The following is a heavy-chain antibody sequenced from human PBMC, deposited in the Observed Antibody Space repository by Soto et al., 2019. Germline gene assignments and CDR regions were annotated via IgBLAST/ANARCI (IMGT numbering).Heavy chain of an antibody. J-gene: IGHJ6*01. Sequence: VKVSCRVSGYTLTELSMHWMRLAPGKGLEWMGGFDPEDGETIYAQKFQGRVTMTEDTSTDTAYMELSCLRSEDTAVYFCLTIAAAGNDYYYLMDVWGQGTTVTVSS. D-gene: IGHD6-13*01. CDR3: LTIAAAGNDYYYLMDV. CDR2: FDPEDGET. CDR1: GYTLTELS. V-gene: IGHV1-24*01.